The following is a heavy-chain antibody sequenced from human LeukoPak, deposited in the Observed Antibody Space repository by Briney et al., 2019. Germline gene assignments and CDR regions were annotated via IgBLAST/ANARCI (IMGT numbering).Heavy chain of an antibody. J-gene: IGHJ4*02. CDR3: ARLKATIDY. V-gene: IGHV1-2*02. CDR1: GYTFTGYY. D-gene: IGHD5-24*01. CDR2: INPNSGGT. Sequence: ASVKVSCKASGYTFTGYYMRWVRQAPGQGLEWMGWINPNSGGTNYAQKFQGRVTMTRDTSISTAYMELSGLRSDDTDVYYCARLKATIDYWGQGTLVTVSS.